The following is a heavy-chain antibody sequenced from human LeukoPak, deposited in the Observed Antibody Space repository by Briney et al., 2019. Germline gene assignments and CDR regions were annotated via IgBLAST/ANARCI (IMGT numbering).Heavy chain of an antibody. CDR3: AKRRGFGELNFDY. CDR2: ISSSGSTI. D-gene: IGHD3-10*01. CDR1: GFTFSDYY. Sequence: GGSLRLSCAASGFTFSDYYMSWIRQAPGKGLEWVSYISSSGSTIYYADSVKGRFTISRDNAKNSLYLQMNSLRAEDTAVYYCAKRRGFGELNFDYWGQGTLVTVSS. V-gene: IGHV3-11*04. J-gene: IGHJ4*02.